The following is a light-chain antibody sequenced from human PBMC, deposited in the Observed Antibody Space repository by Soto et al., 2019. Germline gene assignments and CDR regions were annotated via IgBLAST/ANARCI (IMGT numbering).Light chain of an antibody. CDR2: GVN. CDR1: ISDFVLYNY. J-gene: IGLJ1*01. CDR3: SSYPTSSALQV. Sequence: QSVLAQPASVSGSPGQSITISCSGTISDFVLYNYVSWYQQHPGKAPNLMIYGVNNRPSGVSNRFSGSKSGNTASLTISGLHADDDAAYYRSSYPTSSALQVFGTGTKVTVL. V-gene: IGLV2-14*01.